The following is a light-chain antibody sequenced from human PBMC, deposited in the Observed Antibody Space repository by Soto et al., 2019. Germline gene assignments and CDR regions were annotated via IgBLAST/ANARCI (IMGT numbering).Light chain of an antibody. Sequence: EVVMTQSPATLSVSPGERVTLSCRASQSVSNNYLAWYQQKPGQAPRLLIYDASSRATGIPDRISGSGSGTDFTLTISRLEPEDFAVYYCQQYGSAPFTFGPGTKVDIK. CDR1: QSVSNNY. CDR3: QQYGSAPFT. V-gene: IGKV3-20*01. CDR2: DAS. J-gene: IGKJ3*01.